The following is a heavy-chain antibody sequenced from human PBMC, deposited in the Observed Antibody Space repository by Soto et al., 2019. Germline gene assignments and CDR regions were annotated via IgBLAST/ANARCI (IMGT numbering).Heavy chain of an antibody. D-gene: IGHD2-21*01. CDR1: GGSVSCGSYY. V-gene: IGHV4-61*01. J-gene: IGHJ4*02. CDR3: ARAIPGAFGY. CDR2: IYYSGST. Sequence: QVQLQESGPGLVKPSETLSLTCTVSGGSVSCGSYYWSWIRQPPGKGLEWIGYIYYSGSTNYNPSLKSRVTISVDTSKNQFSLKLSSVTAADTVVYYCARAIPGAFGYWGQATLVTVSS.